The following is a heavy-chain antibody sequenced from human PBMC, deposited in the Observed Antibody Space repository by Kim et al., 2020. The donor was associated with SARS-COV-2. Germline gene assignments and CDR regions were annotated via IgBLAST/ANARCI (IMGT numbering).Heavy chain of an antibody. V-gene: IGHV1-2*06. CDR1: GYTFTDHY. Sequence: ASVKVSCKASGYTFTDHYIHCLRQAPGQGLEWVGRIKPDDGGTNYARRFQGRVTFTTDTSMTTAYMQVNSLTSDDTAIYYCAKSRLRIVAYRARPLDFWG. CDR2: IKPDDGGT. D-gene: IGHD3-16*02. J-gene: IGHJ6*02. CDR3: AKSRLRIVAYRARPLDF.